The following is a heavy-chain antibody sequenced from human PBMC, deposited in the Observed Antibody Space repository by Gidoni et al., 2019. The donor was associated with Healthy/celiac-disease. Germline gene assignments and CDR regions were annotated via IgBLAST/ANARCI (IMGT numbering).Heavy chain of an antibody. J-gene: IGHJ3*02. V-gene: IGHV4-39*02. Sequence: QLQLQESGPGLVKPSETLSLTCTVPGGSISSSSYYWGWSRQPPGKGLEWIGSIYYSGSTYYNPSLKSRVTIYVDTSKNQFSLKLSSVTSADTAVYYCAREEYYYDSSGYYDAFDIWGQGTMVTVSS. D-gene: IGHD3-22*01. CDR2: IYYSGST. CDR3: AREEYYYDSSGYYDAFDI. CDR1: GGSISSSSYY.